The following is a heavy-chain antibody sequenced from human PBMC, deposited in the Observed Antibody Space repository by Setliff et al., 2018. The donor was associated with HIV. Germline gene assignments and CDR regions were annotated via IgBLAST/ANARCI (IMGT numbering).Heavy chain of an antibody. CDR2: IHYTGST. V-gene: IGHV4-59*08. J-gene: IGHJ4*02. D-gene: IGHD2-2*03. CDR3: ATRGWIEGREVDY. Sequence: SETLSLTCTVIGGSLNGHFWSWIRQPPGKGLEWIGDIHYTGSTNYNPSLKSRVTISVDTSKNHFSLRLSSVTAADTAVYYCATRGWIEGREVDYWGQGTLVTVSS. CDR1: GGSLNGHF.